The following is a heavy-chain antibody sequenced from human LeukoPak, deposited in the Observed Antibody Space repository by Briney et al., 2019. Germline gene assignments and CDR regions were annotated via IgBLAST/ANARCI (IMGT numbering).Heavy chain of an antibody. V-gene: IGHV4-59*12. CDR1: GGSISNYY. J-gene: IGHJ6*03. Sequence: PSETLSLTCNVSGGSISNYYWSWIRQPPGKGLEWIGYIYDSGSTNYNPSLKSRVTISADTSKNQFSLKLSSVTAADTAVYYCARNPDYYYYYMDVWGKGTTVTVSS. CDR3: ARNPDYYYYYMDV. D-gene: IGHD1-14*01. CDR2: IYDSGST.